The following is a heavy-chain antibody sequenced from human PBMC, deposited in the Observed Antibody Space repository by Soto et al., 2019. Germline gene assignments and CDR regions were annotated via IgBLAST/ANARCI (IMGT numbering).Heavy chain of an antibody. J-gene: IGHJ4*02. D-gene: IGHD6-13*01. Sequence: ESGGDLVKPGGSLRLSCAASGFTFSDYYMSWIRQAPGKGLEWVSYIVSSSTYTNYADSVKGRFTISRDNAKNSLYLEMNSLRAEDTAVYYCARLRASSWYMGGYLDFWGQGTLVTVSS. CDR1: GFTFSDYY. V-gene: IGHV3-11*06. CDR2: IVSSSTYT. CDR3: ARLRASSWYMGGYLDF.